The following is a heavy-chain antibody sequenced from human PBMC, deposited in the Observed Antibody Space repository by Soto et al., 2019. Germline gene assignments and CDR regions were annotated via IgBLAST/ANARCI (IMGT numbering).Heavy chain of an antibody. J-gene: IGHJ4*02. CDR2: INTGGNTI. CDR1: GFIFSRYE. V-gene: IGHV3-48*03. D-gene: IGHD3-22*01. Sequence: GGSLRLSCAASGFIFSRYEMNWVRQAPGKGLEWVSYINTGGNTIHYADSVKGRFTVSRDNAENSLYLQMNSLRAEDTAVYYCARDIDYYDSSGYQDYWGQGTLVTVSS. CDR3: ARDIDYYDSSGYQDY.